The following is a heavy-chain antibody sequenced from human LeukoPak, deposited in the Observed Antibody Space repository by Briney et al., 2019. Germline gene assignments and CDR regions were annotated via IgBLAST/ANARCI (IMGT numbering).Heavy chain of an antibody. V-gene: IGHV3-23*01. Sequence: GGSLRLSCAASGFTFSSYAMSWVRQAPGKGLEWVSSISGSGGSTYYADSVKGRFTISRDNYKNTLYMQMNSLRAKDTAVYYCAKDWTGTKPFDLWGRGTLVTVSS. D-gene: IGHD3/OR15-3a*01. J-gene: IGHJ2*01. CDR1: GFTFSSYA. CDR3: AKDWTGTKPFDL. CDR2: ISGSGGST.